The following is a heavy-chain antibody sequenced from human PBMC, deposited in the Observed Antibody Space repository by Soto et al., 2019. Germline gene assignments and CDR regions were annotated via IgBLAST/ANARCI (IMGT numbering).Heavy chain of an antibody. J-gene: IGHJ6*02. CDR1: GFTFSSYG. D-gene: IGHD2-21*02. V-gene: IGHV3-33*01. CDR2: IWYDGSNK. CDR3: AREPISRYCGGDCPPRGMDV. Sequence: PGGSLRLSCAASGFTFSSYGMHWVRQAPGKGLEWVAVIWYDGSNKYYADSVKGRFTISRDNSKNTLYLQMNSLRAEDTAVYYCAREPISRYCGGDCPPRGMDVWGQGTTVTVSS.